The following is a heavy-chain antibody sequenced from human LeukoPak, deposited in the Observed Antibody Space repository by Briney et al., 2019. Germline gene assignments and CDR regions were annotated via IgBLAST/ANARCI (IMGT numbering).Heavy chain of an antibody. Sequence: PGGSLRLSCAASGFTFSSYSMNWVRQAPGKGLEWVSYISSSSSTIYYADSVKGRFTIPRDNAKNSLYLQMNSLRAEDTAVYYCAREDIVVVVAATIHRYFDYWGQGTLVTVSS. CDR1: GFTFSSYS. CDR3: AREDIVVVVAATIHRYFDY. V-gene: IGHV3-48*01. D-gene: IGHD2-15*01. J-gene: IGHJ4*02. CDR2: ISSSSSTI.